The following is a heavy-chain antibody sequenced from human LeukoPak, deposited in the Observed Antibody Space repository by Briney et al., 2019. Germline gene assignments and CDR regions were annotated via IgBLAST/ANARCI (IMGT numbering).Heavy chain of an antibody. CDR3: ARGCSSTSCYGFDY. V-gene: IGHV3-23*01. CDR1: GFTFTSHA. Sequence: PGGSLRLSCAASGFTFTSHAMSWVRQAPGKGLEWVSVISGGGGSTYYADSVKGRFTISKDNSKNTLYLQMNSLRAEDTAVYYCARGCSSTSCYGFDYWGQGTLVTVSS. J-gene: IGHJ4*02. D-gene: IGHD2-2*01. CDR2: ISGGGGST.